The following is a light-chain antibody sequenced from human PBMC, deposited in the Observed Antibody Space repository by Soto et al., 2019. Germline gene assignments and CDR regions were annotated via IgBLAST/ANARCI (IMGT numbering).Light chain of an antibody. CDR3: HQYDDGPYT. CDR2: GAS. CDR1: QSVSTN. J-gene: IGKJ2*01. V-gene: IGKV3-15*01. Sequence: VMTQSPAILSVSPGERATLSCRASQSVSTNVAWYQQIPGQTPRLLIYGASTSATGIPVRFSGSGSGTEFTLTISSLQSEDFAVYYCHQYDDGPYTFGQGTKVEI.